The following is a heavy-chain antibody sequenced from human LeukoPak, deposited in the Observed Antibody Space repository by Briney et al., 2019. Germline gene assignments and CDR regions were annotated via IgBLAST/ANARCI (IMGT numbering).Heavy chain of an antibody. V-gene: IGHV3-20*04. J-gene: IGHJ4*02. CDR3: ARDLHDFWSGYYTPFYFDY. CDR1: GFTFDDYG. Sequence: PGGSLRLSCAASGFTFDDYGMSWVRQAPGKGLEWVSGINWNGGSTGYADSVKGRFTISRDNAKNSLCLQMNSLRAEDTALYYCARDLHDFWSGYYTPFYFDYWGQGTLVTVSS. D-gene: IGHD3-3*01. CDR2: INWNGGST.